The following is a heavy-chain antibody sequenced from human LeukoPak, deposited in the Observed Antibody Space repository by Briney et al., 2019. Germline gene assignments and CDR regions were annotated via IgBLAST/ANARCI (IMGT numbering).Heavy chain of an antibody. CDR1: GGTLNSYT. Sequence: ASVKVSCKTSGGTLNSYTFSSVRQAPGQGLEWMGRIIPIFGTTNYAQRFQERVTISADESTGTIYMDLNSLRSDDTAVYYCARGTVSAPKAPLDSWGQGTLVTVSS. CDR3: ARGTVSAPKAPLDS. CDR2: IIPIFGTT. D-gene: IGHD3-3*01. J-gene: IGHJ4*02. V-gene: IGHV1-69*13.